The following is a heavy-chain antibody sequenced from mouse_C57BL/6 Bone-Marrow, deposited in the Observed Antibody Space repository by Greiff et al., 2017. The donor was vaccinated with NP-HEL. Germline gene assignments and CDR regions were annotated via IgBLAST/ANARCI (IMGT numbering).Heavy chain of an antibody. V-gene: IGHV1-81*01. D-gene: IGHD2-4*01. Sequence: VHLVESGAELARPGASVKLSCKASGYTFTSYGISWVKQRTGQGLEWIGEIYPRSGNTYYNEKFKGKATLTADKSSSTAYMELRSLTSEDSAVYFCAGYDYDVDFDYWGQGTTLTVSS. CDR1: GYTFTSYG. CDR3: AGYDYDVDFDY. CDR2: IYPRSGNT. J-gene: IGHJ2*01.